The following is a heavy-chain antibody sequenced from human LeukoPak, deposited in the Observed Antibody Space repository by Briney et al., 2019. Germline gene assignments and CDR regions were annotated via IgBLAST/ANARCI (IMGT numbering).Heavy chain of an antibody. CDR2: IYYSGST. D-gene: IGHD3-3*01. CDR3: ARGSDYDFWSGLNWFDP. V-gene: IGHV4-30-4*07. CDR1: GGSISSGGYS. Sequence: PSQTLSLTCAVSGGSISSGGYSWSWLRQPPGTGLEWIGYIYYSGSTYYNPSLKSRVTISVDTSKNQFSLKLSSVTAADTAVYYCARGSDYDFWSGLNWFDPWGQGTLVTVSS. J-gene: IGHJ5*02.